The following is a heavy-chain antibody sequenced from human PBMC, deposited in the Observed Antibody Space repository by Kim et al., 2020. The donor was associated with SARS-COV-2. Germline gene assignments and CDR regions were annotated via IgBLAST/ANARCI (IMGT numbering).Heavy chain of an antibody. CDR3: ARGRSSSSGFDY. D-gene: IGHD6-13*01. V-gene: IGHV3-53*01. CDR2: IYSGGST. J-gene: IGHJ4*02. Sequence: GGSLRLSCAASGFTVSSNYMSWVRQAPGKGLEWVSVIYSGGSTYYADSVKGRFTISRDTSKNTLYLQMNSLRAEDTAVYYCARGRSSSSGFDYWGQGTLVTVSS. CDR1: GFTVSSNY.